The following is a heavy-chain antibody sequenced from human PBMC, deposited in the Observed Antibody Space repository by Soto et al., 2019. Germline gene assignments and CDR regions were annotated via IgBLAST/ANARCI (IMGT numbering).Heavy chain of an antibody. V-gene: IGHV1-69*01. J-gene: IGHJ4*02. CDR1: GGTLRNYA. CDR2: LIPMLGIP. Sequence: QVQLVQSGAEVKKPGSSVKVSCKTSGGTLRNYAVSWVRQAPGQGLEWMGGLIPMLGIPNYAQKCQGRISITADESTSTAYMELTSLRSEDTAIYYCARGGLFSGTYHYFEDWGQGALVTVSS. CDR3: ARGGLFSGTYHYFED. D-gene: IGHD1-26*01.